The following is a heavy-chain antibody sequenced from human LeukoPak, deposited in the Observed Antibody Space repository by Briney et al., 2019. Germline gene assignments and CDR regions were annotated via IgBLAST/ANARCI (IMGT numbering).Heavy chain of an antibody. CDR2: ISYDGSNK. D-gene: IGHD5-18*01. J-gene: IGHJ4*02. Sequence: GGSLRLSCAASGFTFSSYAMPWVRQAPGKGLEWVAVISYDGSNKYYADSVKGRFTISRDNSKNTLYLQMNSLRAEDTAVYYCAKDMRAGGYRYFDYWGQGTLVTVSS. CDR3: AKDMRAGGYRYFDY. CDR1: GFTFSSYA. V-gene: IGHV3-30-3*01.